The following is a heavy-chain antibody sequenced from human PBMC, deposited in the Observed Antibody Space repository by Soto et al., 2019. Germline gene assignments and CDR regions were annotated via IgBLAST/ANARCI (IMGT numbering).Heavy chain of an antibody. J-gene: IGHJ5*02. CDR3: ARQHIAAAGTFWFDP. CDR1: GGSISSYY. V-gene: IGHV4-59*08. D-gene: IGHD6-13*01. CDR2: IYYSGST. Sequence: SETLSLTCTVSGGSISSYYWSWIRQPPGKGLEWIGYIYYSGSTNYNPSLKSRVTISVDTSKNQFSLKLSSVTAADTAVYYCARQHIAAAGTFWFDPWGQGTLVTVSS.